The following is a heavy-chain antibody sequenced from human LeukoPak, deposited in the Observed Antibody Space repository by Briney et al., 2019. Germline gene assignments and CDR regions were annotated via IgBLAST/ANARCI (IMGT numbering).Heavy chain of an antibody. CDR1: GESVSGYY. V-gene: IGHV4-34*01. CDR2: INHLGST. D-gene: IGHD3-10*01. CDR3: ARLSLSGSAYYGMDV. Sequence: SETLSLTCAVYGESVSGYYWSWIRQPPGKGLEWIGEINHLGSTNYNPSLKSRVTMSVDTSKDQFSLKLISVTAADTAVYYCARLSLSGSAYYGMDVWGQGTTVTVSS. J-gene: IGHJ6*02.